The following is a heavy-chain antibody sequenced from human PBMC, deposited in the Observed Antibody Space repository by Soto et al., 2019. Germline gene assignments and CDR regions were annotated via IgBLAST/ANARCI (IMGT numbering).Heavy chain of an antibody. D-gene: IGHD2-8*01. CDR1: GFRFRDYT. V-gene: IGHV3-23*01. Sequence: EVQLLDSGGGLVQPGGSLTLSCAASGFRFRDYTMSWVRQAPGKVLESISVSLSTYNTYYTDSVRGRCTISRDSSKNMLYLQMNSLSAEDTAVYYCARRVNGYFDYWGQGALVTVSS. CDR2: SLSTYNT. J-gene: IGHJ4*02. CDR3: ARRVNGYFDY.